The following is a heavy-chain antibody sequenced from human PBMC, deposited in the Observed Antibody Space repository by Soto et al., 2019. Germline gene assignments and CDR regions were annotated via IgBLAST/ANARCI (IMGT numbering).Heavy chain of an antibody. Sequence: QVQLVQSVAEVKKPGASVKVSCKASGYTFTSYGIRWVRQAPGEALEWMGGISAYNGNTNYAHKLQGRVTMTTDTSTSTAYMELMSLRSDDTAVYYCASRYSSGWFDPWGQGTLVTVSS. D-gene: IGHD6-19*01. CDR1: GYTFTSYG. J-gene: IGHJ5*02. CDR3: ASRYSSGWFDP. V-gene: IGHV1-18*01. CDR2: ISAYNGNT.